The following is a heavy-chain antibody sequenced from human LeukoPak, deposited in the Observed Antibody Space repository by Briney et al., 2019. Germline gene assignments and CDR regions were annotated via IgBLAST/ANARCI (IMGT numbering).Heavy chain of an antibody. CDR1: GFTFNSYW. CDR3: ARVSGAYYYNYGMDV. CDR2: IKKDGSEK. D-gene: IGHD6-25*01. V-gene: IGHV3-7*01. J-gene: IGHJ6*02. Sequence: GGSLRLSCAASGFTFNSYWMSWVRQAPGKGLEWVANIKKDGSEKYYVDSVKGRFTISRDNAKNSLYLQMNSLRAEDTAVYYCARVSGAYYYNYGMDVWGQGTTVTVSS.